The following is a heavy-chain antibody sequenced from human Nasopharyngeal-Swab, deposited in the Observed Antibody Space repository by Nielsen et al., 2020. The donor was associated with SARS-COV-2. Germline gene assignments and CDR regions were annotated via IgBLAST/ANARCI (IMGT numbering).Heavy chain of an antibody. J-gene: IGHJ6*03. CDR2: ISAYNGNT. V-gene: IGHV1-18*04. D-gene: IGHD2-2*01. Sequence: ASVKVSCKASGSTFTSYGISWVRQAPGQGLEWMGWISAYNGNTNYAQKLQGRVTMTTDTSTSTAYMELRSLRSDDTAVYYCARVRREYCSSTSCYPGYYYYMDVWGKGTTVTVSS. CDR3: ARVRREYCSSTSCYPGYYYYMDV. CDR1: GSTFTSYG.